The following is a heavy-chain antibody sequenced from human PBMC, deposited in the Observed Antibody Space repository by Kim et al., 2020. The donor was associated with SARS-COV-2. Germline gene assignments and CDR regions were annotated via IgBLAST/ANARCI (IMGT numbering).Heavy chain of an antibody. CDR1: GFTFGDYA. Sequence: GGSLRLSCTASGFTFGDYAMSWVRQAPGKGLEWVGFIRSKAYGGTTEYAASVKGRFTISRDDSKSIAYLQMNSLKTEDTAVYYCTSYYSNYPPEDYYYYGMDVWGQGTTVTVSS. CDR3: TSYYSNYPPEDYYYYGMDV. D-gene: IGHD4-4*01. CDR2: IRSKAYGGTT. J-gene: IGHJ6*02. V-gene: IGHV3-49*04.